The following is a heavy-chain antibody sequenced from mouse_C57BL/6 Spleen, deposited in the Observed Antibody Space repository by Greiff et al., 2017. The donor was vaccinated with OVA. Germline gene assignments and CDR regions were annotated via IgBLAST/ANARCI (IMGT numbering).Heavy chain of an antibody. CDR1: GYTFTSYW. V-gene: IGHV1-69*01. D-gene: IGHD1-1*01. CDR3: ARHYGSSYFDY. CDR2: IDPSDSYT. Sequence: QVQLQQPGAELVMPGASVKLSCKASGYTFTSYWMHWVKQRPGQGLEWIGEIDPSDSYTNYNQKFKGKSTLTVDKSSSTAYMQLSSLTSEDSAVYYCARHYGSSYFDYWGKGTTLTVSS. J-gene: IGHJ2*01.